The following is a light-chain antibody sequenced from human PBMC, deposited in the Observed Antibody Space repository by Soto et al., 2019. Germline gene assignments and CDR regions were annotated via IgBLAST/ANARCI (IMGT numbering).Light chain of an antibody. CDR1: QSIHTS. CDR2: DST. CDR3: QQRNVWPPIT. V-gene: IGKV3-11*01. Sequence: VLTQSPATLSLSPGERATVSCRASQSIHTSLAWYQQKSGKPPRLVIYDSTLRANGVPDRFGGSRSGTEFTLTINSLEPEDFAVYYCQQRNVWPPITFGQGTRLAI. J-gene: IGKJ5*01.